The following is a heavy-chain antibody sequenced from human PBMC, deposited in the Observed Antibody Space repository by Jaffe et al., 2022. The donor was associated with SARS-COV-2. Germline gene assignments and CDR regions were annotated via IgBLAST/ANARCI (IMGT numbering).Heavy chain of an antibody. Sequence: QVQLVQSGSELKKPGASVKVSCKASGYSFTSHPINWVRQAPGQGLEWMGYINTITGNPIYAQGFAGRFVFSLDTSVSTAYLQISSLKPEDTAVYSCARMVDRALENALDIWGQGTMITVSS. CDR1: GYSFTSHP. V-gene: IGHV7-4-1*02. CDR2: INTITGNP. D-gene: IGHD3-10*01. J-gene: IGHJ3*02. CDR3: ARMVDRALENALDI.